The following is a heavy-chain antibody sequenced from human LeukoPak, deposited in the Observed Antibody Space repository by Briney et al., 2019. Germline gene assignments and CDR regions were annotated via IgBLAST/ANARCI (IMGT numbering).Heavy chain of an antibody. J-gene: IGHJ6*04. CDR2: IYYSGST. CDR1: GGSISSSRYY. D-gene: IGHD2-2*01. Sequence: SETLSLTCTVYGGSISSSRYYWRWIRQPPGKGLEWIGSIYYSGSTYYNPSLKSRVTISVDTSKNQFSLKLSSVTAADTAVYYCARQSTADVWGKGTTVTVSS. CDR3: ARQSTADV. V-gene: IGHV4-39*01.